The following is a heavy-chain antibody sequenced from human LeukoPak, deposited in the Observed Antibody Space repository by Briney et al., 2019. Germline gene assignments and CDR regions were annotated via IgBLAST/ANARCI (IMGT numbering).Heavy chain of an antibody. J-gene: IGHJ4*02. CDR2: INPNSGGT. Sequence: ASVKVSCKASGYTFTGYYMRWVRQAPGQGLEWMGWINPNSGGTNYAQKFQGRVTMTRDTSISTAYMELSRLRSDDTAVYYCARVAIRGGSYYDYWGQGTLVTVSP. CDR1: GYTFTGYY. V-gene: IGHV1-2*02. D-gene: IGHD1-26*01. CDR3: ARVAIRGGSYYDY.